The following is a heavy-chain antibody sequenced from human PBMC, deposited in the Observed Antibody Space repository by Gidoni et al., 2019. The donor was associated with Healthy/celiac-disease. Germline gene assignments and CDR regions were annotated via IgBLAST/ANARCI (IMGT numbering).Heavy chain of an antibody. CDR1: GFTFSNAW. Sequence: EVQLVESGGGLVKPGGSLRLSCAASGFTFSNAWMSWVRQAPGKGLEWVGRIKSKTDGGTTDYAAPVKGRFTISRDDSKNTLYLQMNSLKTEDTAVYYCTTGSTGTEGGDGMDVWGQGTTVTVSS. V-gene: IGHV3-15*01. CDR2: IKSKTDGGTT. CDR3: TTGSTGTEGGDGMDV. J-gene: IGHJ6*02. D-gene: IGHD1-1*01.